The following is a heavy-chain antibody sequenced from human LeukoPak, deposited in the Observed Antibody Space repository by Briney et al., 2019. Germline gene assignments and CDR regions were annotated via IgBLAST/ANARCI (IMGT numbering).Heavy chain of an antibody. CDR1: GYTFSGYY. Sequence: ASVKVSCKASGYTFSGYYMHWVRQAPGQGLEWMGWINPNTGGTNYAQKFQGRVTMTRDTSISTTYMELSRLRSDDTAVYYCASQPYYFDSSGYYDYWGQGTLITVSS. V-gene: IGHV1-2*02. CDR2: INPNTGGT. J-gene: IGHJ4*02. D-gene: IGHD3-22*01. CDR3: ASQPYYFDSSGYYDY.